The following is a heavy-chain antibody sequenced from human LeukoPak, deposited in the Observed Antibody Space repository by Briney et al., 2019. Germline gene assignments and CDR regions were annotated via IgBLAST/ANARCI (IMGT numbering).Heavy chain of an antibody. J-gene: IGHJ6*02. Sequence: GRSLRLSCAASGFTFSDYGMHWVRQAPGKGLEWVALILYDGTNKYYADSVKGRFTISRDNSKNTLDLQMDSLRAEDTAVYYCAKDGLPHYGMDVWGQGTTVIVSS. CDR1: GFTFSDYG. V-gene: IGHV3-30*18. CDR3: AKDGLPHYGMDV. CDR2: ILYDGTNK. D-gene: IGHD3-16*01.